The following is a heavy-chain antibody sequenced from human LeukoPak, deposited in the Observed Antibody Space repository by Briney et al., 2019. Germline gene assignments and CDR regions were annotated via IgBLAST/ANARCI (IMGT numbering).Heavy chain of an antibody. V-gene: IGHV4-34*01. D-gene: IGHD6-19*01. CDR2: INHSGST. J-gene: IGHJ5*02. CDR1: GGSFSCYY. CDR3: ARLEQWLVPGWFDP. Sequence: PSETLSLTCAVYGGSFSCYYWSWIRQPPGKGLEWIGEINHSGSTNYNPSLKSRVTISVDTSKNQFSLKLSSVTAADTAVYYCARLEQWLVPGWFDPWGQGTLVTVSS.